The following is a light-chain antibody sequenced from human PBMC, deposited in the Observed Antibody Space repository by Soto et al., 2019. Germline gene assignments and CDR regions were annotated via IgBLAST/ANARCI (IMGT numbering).Light chain of an antibody. Sequence: IRMTQSPSSFSASTGDRVTITCRASQGISSYLAWYQQKPGKAPKLLIYAASTLQSGVPSRFSGSGSGTGFTLAITGLLSEDFANYYCRQYYSYSFTFGPATKVDIK. CDR3: RQYYSYSFT. CDR2: AAS. CDR1: QGISSY. V-gene: IGKV1-8*01. J-gene: IGKJ3*01.